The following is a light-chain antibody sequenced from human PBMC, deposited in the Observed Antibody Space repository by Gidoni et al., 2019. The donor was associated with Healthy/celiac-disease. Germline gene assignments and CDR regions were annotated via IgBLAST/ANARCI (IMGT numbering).Light chain of an antibody. CDR3: RQYGSSPRT. Sequence: EIVLTQSPGTLSLSPGERATLSCRASQSVSSSYLAWYQQKPGQAPRLLIYGASSRATGIPDFTLTISRLEPEDFAVYYCRQYGSSPRTFGQGTKVEIK. CDR1: QSVSSSY. V-gene: IGKV3-20*01. J-gene: IGKJ1*01. CDR2: GAS.